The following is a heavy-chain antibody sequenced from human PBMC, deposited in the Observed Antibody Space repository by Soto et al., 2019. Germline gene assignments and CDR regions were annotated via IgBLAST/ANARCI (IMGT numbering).Heavy chain of an antibody. V-gene: IGHV4-34*01. J-gene: IGHJ4*02. CDR1: GGSFSGYY. CDR2: VNHSGST. D-gene: IGHD2-2*01. Sequence: PSETLSLTCAVNGGSFSGYYWSWIRQPPGKGLEWIGEVNHSGSTHYNPSLQSRVTISVDTSKNQFSLNLRSLTAAETAVYYCARGLGYCSSTNCYSSRHLGFDYWGQGTLVTVSS. CDR3: ARGLGYCSSTNCYSSRHLGFDY.